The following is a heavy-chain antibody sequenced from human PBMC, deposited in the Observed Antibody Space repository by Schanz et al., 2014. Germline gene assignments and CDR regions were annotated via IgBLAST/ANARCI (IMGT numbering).Heavy chain of an antibody. CDR3: ASSGAGYSSSWDFDY. J-gene: IGHJ4*02. D-gene: IGHD6-13*01. CDR2: IISILGIP. Sequence: QVQLVQSGAEVKKPGSSMKVSCKASGGTFNSYTISWVRQAPGQGLEWMGRIISILGIPNYAQKFQGRVTITADKSTFTAYMDVSSLRSEDTAVYYCASSGAGYSSSWDFDYWGQGTLVTVSS. CDR1: GGTFNSYT. V-gene: IGHV1-69*02.